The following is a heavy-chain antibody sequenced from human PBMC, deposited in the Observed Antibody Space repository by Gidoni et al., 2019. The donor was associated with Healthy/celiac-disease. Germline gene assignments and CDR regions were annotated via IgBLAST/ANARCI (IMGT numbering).Heavy chain of an antibody. CDR1: GFTFSSYA. D-gene: IGHD3-10*01. V-gene: IGHV3-23*01. J-gene: IGHJ4*02. Sequence: EVRLLASGGGLVQLGGSLRPSCAASGFTFSSYAMSGVRQAPWKGLEGVSAISGSGGSTYYADSVKGRFTISRDNSKNTLYLQMNSLRAEDTAVYYCARAITMVRGVRSFDYWGQGTLVTVSS. CDR3: ARAITMVRGVRSFDY. CDR2: ISGSGGST.